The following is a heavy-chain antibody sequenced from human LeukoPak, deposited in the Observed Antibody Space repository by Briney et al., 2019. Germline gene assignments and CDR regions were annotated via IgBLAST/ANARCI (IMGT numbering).Heavy chain of an antibody. CDR2: IKQDGSEK. CDR1: GFTFGSYW. V-gene: IGHV3-7*01. D-gene: IGHD6-19*01. J-gene: IGHJ4*02. CDR3: ARTGSGWYDY. Sequence: GGSLRLSCAASGFTFGSYWMSWVRQAPGKGLEWVANIKQDGSEKYYVDSVKGRFTISRDNAKNSLYLQMNSLRAEDTAVYYCARTGSGWYDYWGQGTLVTVSS.